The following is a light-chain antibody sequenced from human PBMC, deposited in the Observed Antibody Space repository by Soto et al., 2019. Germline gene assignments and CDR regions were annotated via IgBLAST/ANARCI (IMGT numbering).Light chain of an antibody. J-gene: IGLJ2*01. CDR3: SSYTSITTPVV. V-gene: IGLV2-14*01. CDR2: DVS. CDR1: SSAVGGYNY. Sequence: QSALTQPASVSGSPGQSITISCTGTSSAVGGYNYVSWYQQHPGKAPKLMIYDVSNRPSGVSNRFSGSKSGNTASLTISGLQAEDEADYYCSSYTSITTPVVFGGGTKLTVL.